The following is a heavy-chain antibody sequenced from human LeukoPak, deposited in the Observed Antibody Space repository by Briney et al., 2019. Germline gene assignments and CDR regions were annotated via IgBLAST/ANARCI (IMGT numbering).Heavy chain of an antibody. CDR3: AGVGSGWYDYYYYYYMDV. J-gene: IGHJ6*03. CDR2: IPGSGVI. Sequence: ETLSLTCPVSGGPITTYYLSWIRQSAGMGLEWIGRIPGSGVITYNPSLKSRVILSLDTSNNHFSLKLISVTAADTAVYYCAGVGSGWYDYYYYYYMDVWGKGTTVTVSS. CDR1: GGPITTYY. D-gene: IGHD6-19*01. V-gene: IGHV4-4*07.